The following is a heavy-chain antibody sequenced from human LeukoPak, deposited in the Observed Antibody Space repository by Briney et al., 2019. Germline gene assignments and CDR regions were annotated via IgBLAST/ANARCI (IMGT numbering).Heavy chain of an antibody. D-gene: IGHD3-22*01. V-gene: IGHV1-18*01. J-gene: IGHJ4*02. CDR3: ARVSHYDSSGYSYYFDY. CDR1: GYTFTSYG. Sequence: GASVKVSCKASGYTFTSYGISWVRQAPGQGLEWMGWISAYNGNTNYAQKLQGRVTMTRDTSISTAYMELSRLRSDDTAVYYCARVSHYDSSGYSYYFDYWGQGTLVTVSS. CDR2: ISAYNGNT.